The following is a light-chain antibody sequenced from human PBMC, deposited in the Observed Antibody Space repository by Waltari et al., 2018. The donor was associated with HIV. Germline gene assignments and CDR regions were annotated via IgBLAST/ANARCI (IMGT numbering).Light chain of an antibody. V-gene: IGKV1-39*01. J-gene: IGKJ2*02. CDR1: QSISNY. CDR2: GAS. Sequence: DIQVTQSPSSLSASVADRVTITCRTSQSISNYLNWYQQKPGKAPNLLIYGASTLQNGVPSRFSGSGSGTDFTLTISSLQPEDFATYYCQQSYSTPLWTFGQGTKLEIK. CDR3: QQSYSTPLWT.